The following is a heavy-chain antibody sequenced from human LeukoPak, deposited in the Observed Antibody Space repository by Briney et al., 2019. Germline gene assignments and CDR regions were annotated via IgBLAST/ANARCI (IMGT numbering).Heavy chain of an antibody. Sequence: GGSLRLSCAASGFTFSSYWMSWVRQAPGKGLEWVANIKQDGSEKYYVDSVKGRFTISRDNAKNSLYLQMNSLRAEDTAVYYCARGLDYGDYLPVEGAFDIWGQGTMATVSS. J-gene: IGHJ3*02. CDR2: IKQDGSEK. V-gene: IGHV3-7*03. D-gene: IGHD4-17*01. CDR1: GFTFSSYW. CDR3: ARGLDYGDYLPVEGAFDI.